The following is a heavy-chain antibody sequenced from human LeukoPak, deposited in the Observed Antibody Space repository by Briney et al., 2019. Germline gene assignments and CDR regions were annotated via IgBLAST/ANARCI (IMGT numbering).Heavy chain of an antibody. CDR1: GVSINSHY. J-gene: IGHJ4*02. CDR2: INHSGST. Sequence: SETLSLTCTVSGVSINSHYWSWIRQPPGKGLEWIGEINHSGSTNYNPSLKSRVTISVDTSKNQFSLKLSSVTAADTAVYYCARGSTYYDILTGYYTYWGQGTLVTVSS. D-gene: IGHD3-9*01. V-gene: IGHV4-34*01. CDR3: ARGSTYYDILTGYYTY.